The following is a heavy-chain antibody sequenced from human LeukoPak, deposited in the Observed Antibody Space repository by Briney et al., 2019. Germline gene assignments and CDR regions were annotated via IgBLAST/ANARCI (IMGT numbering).Heavy chain of an antibody. Sequence: ASVTVSCKASGGTFSSYAISWVRQAPGQGLEWMGGIIPIFGTANYPQKFQGRVTITADESTSTAYMELSSLRSEDTAVYYCARQLLTYAYYYGMDVWGKGTTVTVSS. J-gene: IGHJ6*04. CDR1: GGTFSSYA. CDR2: IIPIFGTA. D-gene: IGHD2-2*01. V-gene: IGHV1-69*13. CDR3: ARQLLTYAYYYGMDV.